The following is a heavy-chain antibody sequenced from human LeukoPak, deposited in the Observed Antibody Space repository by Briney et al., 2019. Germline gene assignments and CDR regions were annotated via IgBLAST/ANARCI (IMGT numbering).Heavy chain of an antibody. V-gene: IGHV5-51*01. J-gene: IGHJ4*02. CDR2: IDPNDSDT. D-gene: IGHD3-22*01. CDR1: GYNFSNYW. CDR3: ARSTSGYYYN. Sequence: GESLKISCQGSGYNFSNYWIAWVRQMSGKGLEWMGIIDPNDSDTRYNPSFQGQVTISADKSISTAYLQWSSLKASDTAMYFCARSTSGYYYNWGQGTLVTVSS.